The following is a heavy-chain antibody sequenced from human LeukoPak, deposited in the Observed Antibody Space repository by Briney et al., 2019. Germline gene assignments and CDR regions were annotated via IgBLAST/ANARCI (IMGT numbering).Heavy chain of an antibody. V-gene: IGHV3-21*01. Sequence: GGSLRLSCAASGFTFSSYSMNWVLQAPGKGLEWVSSISSSSSYIYYADSVKGRFTISRDNAKNSLYLQMNSLRAEDTAVYYCARAEIVVVVAATPIDYYYGMDVWGQGTTVTVSS. CDR3: ARAEIVVVVAATPIDYYYGMDV. CDR1: GFTFSSYS. CDR2: ISSSSSYI. D-gene: IGHD2-15*01. J-gene: IGHJ6*02.